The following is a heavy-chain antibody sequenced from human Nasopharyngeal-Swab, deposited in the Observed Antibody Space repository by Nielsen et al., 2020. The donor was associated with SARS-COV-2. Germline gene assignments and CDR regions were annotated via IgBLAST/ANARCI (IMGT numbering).Heavy chain of an antibody. D-gene: IGHD5-18*01. CDR2: IYPGDSDT. Sequence: PREGLEWMGIIYPGDSDTRYSPSFQGQVTISADKSISAAYLQWSSLKASDTAIYYCARVPYNYGQFYFDYWGQGTLVTVSS. V-gene: IGHV5-51*01. CDR3: ARVPYNYGQFYFDY. J-gene: IGHJ4*02.